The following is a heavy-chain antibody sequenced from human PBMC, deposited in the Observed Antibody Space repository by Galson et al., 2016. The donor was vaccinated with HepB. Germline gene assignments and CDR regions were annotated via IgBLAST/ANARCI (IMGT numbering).Heavy chain of an antibody. J-gene: IGHJ6*02. Sequence: SETLSLTCAVYGGSFSGYYWSWIRQSPGKGLEWIGEINHSGNTNYNPSLKSRATISRDKSKNQFSLNLSSVTAADPAVYFCASGPQIYYYYSMDVWGQGTTVTVSS. CDR2: INHSGNT. CDR3: ASGPQIYYYYSMDV. CDR1: GGSFSGYY. V-gene: IGHV4-34*01.